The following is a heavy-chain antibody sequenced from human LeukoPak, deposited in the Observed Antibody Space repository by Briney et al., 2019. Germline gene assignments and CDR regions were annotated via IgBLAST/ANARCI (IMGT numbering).Heavy chain of an antibody. V-gene: IGHV3-48*03. CDR1: GFTFDDYG. Sequence: GGSLRLSCAASGFTFDDYGMSWVRQAPGKGLEWVSYISSSGSTIYYADSVKGRFTISRDNAKNSLYLQMNSLRAEDTAVYYCARDDYDSSTPYYFDYWGQGILVTVSS. D-gene: IGHD3-22*01. J-gene: IGHJ4*02. CDR2: ISSSGSTI. CDR3: ARDDYDSSTPYYFDY.